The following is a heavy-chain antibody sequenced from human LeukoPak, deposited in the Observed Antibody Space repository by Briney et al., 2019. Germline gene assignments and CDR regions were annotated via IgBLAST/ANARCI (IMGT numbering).Heavy chain of an antibody. D-gene: IGHD3-9*01. CDR3: ARVTRYYDILTGYPDNYYYYGMDV. CDR1: GFTVSSNY. V-gene: IGHV3-66*01. J-gene: IGHJ6*02. CDR2: IYSGGST. Sequence: GGSLRLSCAASGFTVSSNYMSWVRQAPGKGLEWVSVIYSGGSTYYADSVKGRFTISRDNSKNTLYLQMNSLRAEDTAVYYCARVTRYYDILTGYPDNYYYYGMDVWGQGTTVTVSS.